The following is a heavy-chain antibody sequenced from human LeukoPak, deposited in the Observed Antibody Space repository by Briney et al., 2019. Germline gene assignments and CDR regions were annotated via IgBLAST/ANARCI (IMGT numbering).Heavy chain of an antibody. Sequence: GGSLRLSCAASGFTFSSYGMHWVRQAPGKGLEWVAVISYDGSNKYYADSVKGRFTISRGNSKNTLYLQMNSLRAEDTAVYYCAKLGYCSSTSCPTVTNFDYWGQGTLVTVSS. CDR3: AKLGYCSSTSCPTVTNFDY. CDR1: GFTFSSYG. CDR2: ISYDGSNK. D-gene: IGHD2-2*01. J-gene: IGHJ4*02. V-gene: IGHV3-30*18.